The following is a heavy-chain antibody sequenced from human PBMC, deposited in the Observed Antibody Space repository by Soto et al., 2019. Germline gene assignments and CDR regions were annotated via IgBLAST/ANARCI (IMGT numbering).Heavy chain of an antibody. D-gene: IGHD3-10*01. V-gene: IGHV3-23*01. J-gene: IGHJ5*02. Sequence: GGSLRLSCAASGFTFSSYAMSWVRQAPGKGLEWVSAIGGSGGSTYYADSVKGRFTISRDNSKNTLYLQMNSLRAEDTAVYYCAKFSGRIGYGSGTTTRGGDWFDPWGQGTLVTVSS. CDR1: GFTFSSYA. CDR2: IGGSGGST. CDR3: AKFSGRIGYGSGTTTRGGDWFDP.